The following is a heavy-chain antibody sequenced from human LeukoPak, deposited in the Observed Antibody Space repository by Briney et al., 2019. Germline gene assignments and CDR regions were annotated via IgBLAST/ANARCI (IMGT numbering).Heavy chain of an antibody. CDR2: IKTKTDGGTT. V-gene: IGHV3-15*01. J-gene: IGHJ4*02. Sequence: GGSLRLSCAASGFTFSNAWMSWVRQAPGKGLEWVGQIKTKTDGGTTDSAATVKGRFTISRDDSESTLFLQMNSLKTEDTAIYYCTTLYGSGNYYWGQGTLVTVSS. CDR1: GFTFSNAW. D-gene: IGHD3-10*01. CDR3: TTLYGSGNYY.